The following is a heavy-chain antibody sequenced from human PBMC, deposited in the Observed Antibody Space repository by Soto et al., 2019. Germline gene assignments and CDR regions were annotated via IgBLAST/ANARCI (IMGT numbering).Heavy chain of an antibody. J-gene: IGHJ3*02. V-gene: IGHV3-11*01. CDR1: GFSFSDYY. CDR3: ARDHDEDVFDI. Sequence: PGGSLRLSCAASGFSFSDYYMAWIRQAPGKGLEWVSYITTSGTTMYYADSVKGRFTISRDNANNSVYLQMNSLRAEDTAVYYCARDHDEDVFDIWGQGTMVTVSS. D-gene: IGHD3-3*01. CDR2: ITTSGTTM.